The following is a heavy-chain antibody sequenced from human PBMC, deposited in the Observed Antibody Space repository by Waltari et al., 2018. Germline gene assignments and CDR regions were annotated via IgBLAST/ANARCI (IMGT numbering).Heavy chain of an antibody. CDR1: GFYFSSFG. Sequence: QVQLEESGGGVVQPGRSLRLSCAASGFYFSSFGMHWVRQAPGKGLEWVAVIGNDGSLKYYADSVRGRFTISRDNSKNTLFLEMNSLRGEDTAVYYCAKENNDLLCDSWGQGTQVTVSS. D-gene: IGHD2-15*01. CDR3: AKENNDLLCDS. V-gene: IGHV3-30*18. J-gene: IGHJ5*01. CDR2: IGNDGSLK.